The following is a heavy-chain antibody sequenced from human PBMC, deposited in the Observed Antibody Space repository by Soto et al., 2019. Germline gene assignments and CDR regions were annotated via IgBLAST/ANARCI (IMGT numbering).Heavy chain of an antibody. Sequence: PSETLSLTFTVSGGSMTSYQWSWIRQTGWKVLEWIGRIDASGSTDYNASLKSRVIMSVDTSKNQLYLKVTSVTDADTAVYYCARDLKYEGWSERYKSLDPWGQGTLVT. CDR1: GGSMTSYQ. CDR3: ARDLKYEGWSERYKSLDP. D-gene: IGHD3-3*01. CDR2: IDASGST. V-gene: IGHV4-4*07. J-gene: IGHJ5*02.